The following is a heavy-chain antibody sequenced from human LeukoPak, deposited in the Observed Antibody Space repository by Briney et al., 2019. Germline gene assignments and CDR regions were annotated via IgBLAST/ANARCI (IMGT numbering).Heavy chain of an antibody. CDR2: IYYSGST. V-gene: IGHV4-59*08. Sequence: SETLSLTCTVSGGSISSYYWSWIRQPPGKGLEWIGYIYYSGSTNYNPSLKSRVTTSGDTSKNQFSLKLSSVTAADTAVYYCASLTLDYAFDYWGQGTLVTVSS. J-gene: IGHJ4*02. D-gene: IGHD4-17*01. CDR1: GGSISSYY. CDR3: ASLTLDYAFDY.